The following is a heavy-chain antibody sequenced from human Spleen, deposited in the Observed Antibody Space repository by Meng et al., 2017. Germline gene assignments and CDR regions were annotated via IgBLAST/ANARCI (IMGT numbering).Heavy chain of an antibody. D-gene: IGHD1-26*01. CDR1: GASISNADYY. V-gene: IGHV4-30-4*01. CDR3: ARGSGGSYFAYFQH. Sequence: QVQLQESGPGLVKPSQTLSLTCTVSGASISNADYYWSWIRQPPGKGLEWIGYIYYSGSTYYNPSLKSRVTISVDTSKNQFSLKLSSVTAADTAVYYCARGSGGSYFAYFQHWGQGTLVTVSS. J-gene: IGHJ1*01. CDR2: IYYSGST.